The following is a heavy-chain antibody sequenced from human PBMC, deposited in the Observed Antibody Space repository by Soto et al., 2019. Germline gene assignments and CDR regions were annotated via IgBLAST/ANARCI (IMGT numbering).Heavy chain of an antibody. V-gene: IGHV1-69*06. CDR3: ARGYRELFFYAMDV. Sequence: QVELVQSGIEVKNPGSSVKVSCKASGDTFSNYAINWMRRALGQGLEWMGGIIPFFDKPNYAENFLGRVTISADKFTATAYLEVSSLRSEDTAVYFCARGYRELFFYAMDVWGRGTPVIVSS. J-gene: IGHJ6*02. CDR1: GDTFSNYA. CDR2: IIPFFDKP. D-gene: IGHD3-10*01.